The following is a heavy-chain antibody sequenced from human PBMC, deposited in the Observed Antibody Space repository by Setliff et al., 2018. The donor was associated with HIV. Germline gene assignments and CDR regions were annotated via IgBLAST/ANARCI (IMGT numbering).Heavy chain of an antibody. J-gene: IGHJ4*01. Sequence: HPGGSLRLSCVASGLTFNRYWMSWVRQAPGKGLEWVSVISGSGGSTFYADSVKGRFTISRDNSKNTLYLLMNGLRVEDTAVYYCAKDGISGGAYPPYYFDYWGHGTLVTVSS. D-gene: IGHD2-15*01. CDR3: AKDGISGGAYPPYYFDY. CDR2: ISGSGGST. V-gene: IGHV3-23*01. CDR1: GLTFNRYW.